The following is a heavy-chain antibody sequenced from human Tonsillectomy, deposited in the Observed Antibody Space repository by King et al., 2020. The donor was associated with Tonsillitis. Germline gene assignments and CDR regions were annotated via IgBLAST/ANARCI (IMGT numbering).Heavy chain of an antibody. CDR1: GFSLTTSGVG. J-gene: IGHJ4*02. D-gene: IGHD1-1*01. Sequence: ITLKESGLTQVGPTQTLTLTCTFSGFSLTTSGVGVAWGRQPPGKALEWLGVLYLDDGLRYSPSLKGRPTITKDTSKNQVVLTMTNMDPVDTATYYCAHSPITATGTYWGQGTLVTVSS. CDR3: AHSPITATGTY. CDR2: LYLDDGL. V-gene: IGHV2-5*02.